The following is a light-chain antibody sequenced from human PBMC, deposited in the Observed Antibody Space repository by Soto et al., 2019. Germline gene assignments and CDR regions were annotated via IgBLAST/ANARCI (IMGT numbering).Light chain of an antibody. V-gene: IGKV3-11*01. Sequence: ELVLTQSPDTLSLSPGEGATLSCRASQSVSSYLAWYQQKPGQAPRLLIYDASNRATGIPARFSGSGSGTDFTLTISSLEPEDFAVYYCQQRSNWPLTFGGGTKVEIK. J-gene: IGKJ4*01. CDR3: QQRSNWPLT. CDR1: QSVSSY. CDR2: DAS.